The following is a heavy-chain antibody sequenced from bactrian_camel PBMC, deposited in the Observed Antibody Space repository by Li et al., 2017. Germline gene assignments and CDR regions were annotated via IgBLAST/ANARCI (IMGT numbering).Heavy chain of an antibody. CDR1: GYTYRTDC. Sequence: VQLVESGGGSVQAGGSLRLSCAVSGYTYRTDCMGWFRQAPGKEREGVAAVYRGGDSTFYADSVKGRFAVSQDSAGNTVTVYLQMNDLKPEDTGIYYCAVDRCGVATGWLDPRRYNYWGQGTQVTVS. CDR3: AVDRCGVATGWLDPRRYNY. V-gene: IGHV3S40*01. CDR2: VYRGGDST. D-gene: IGHD4*01. J-gene: IGHJ4*01.